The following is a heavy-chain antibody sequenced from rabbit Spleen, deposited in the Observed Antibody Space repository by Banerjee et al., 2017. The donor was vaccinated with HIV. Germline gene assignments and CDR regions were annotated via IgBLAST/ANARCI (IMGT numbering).Heavy chain of an antibody. D-gene: IGHD1-1*01. CDR3: ARDTSSSFSTYGMDL. V-gene: IGHV1S40*01. CDR2: IYTGDGST. CDR1: GFSFSSSYY. J-gene: IGHJ6*01. Sequence: QSLEESGGGLVQPEGSLTLTCTASGFSFSSSYYMCWVRQAPGKGLEWIGCIYTGDGSTAYASWAKGRFTVSKTSSTTVTLQLNSLTAADTATYFCARDTSSSFSTYGMDLWGQGTLVTVS.